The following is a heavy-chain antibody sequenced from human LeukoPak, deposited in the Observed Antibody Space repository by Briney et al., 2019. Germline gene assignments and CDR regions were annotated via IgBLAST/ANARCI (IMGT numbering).Heavy chain of an antibody. J-gene: IGHJ6*02. D-gene: IGHD3-3*01. V-gene: IGHV3-23*01. CDR1: GFTLSSYA. CDR2: ISGSGGST. Sequence: PGGSLRLSCAASGFTLSSYAMSWVRQAPGKGLEGVSAISGSGGSTYYADSVKGRFTISRDNSKNTLYLQMNSLRAEDTAVYYCAKDAREWLPYYYYGMDVWGQGPTVTVSS. CDR3: AKDAREWLPYYYYGMDV.